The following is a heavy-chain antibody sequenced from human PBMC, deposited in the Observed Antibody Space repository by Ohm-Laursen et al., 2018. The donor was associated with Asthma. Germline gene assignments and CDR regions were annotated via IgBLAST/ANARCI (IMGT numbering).Heavy chain of an antibody. CDR1: GFTFGDYA. Sequence: SLRLSCAASGFTFGDYAMSWFRQAPGKGLEWVANIKQDGSEKYYVDSVKGRFTISRDNAKNSLYLQMNSLRAEDTAVYYCATDYGDSGFDYWGQGTLVTASS. D-gene: IGHD4-17*01. CDR2: IKQDGSEK. CDR3: ATDYGDSGFDY. V-gene: IGHV3-7*04. J-gene: IGHJ4*02.